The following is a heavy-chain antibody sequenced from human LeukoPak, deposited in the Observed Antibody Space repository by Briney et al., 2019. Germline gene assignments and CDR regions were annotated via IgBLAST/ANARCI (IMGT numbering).Heavy chain of an antibody. J-gene: IGHJ4*02. CDR3: ARDPSYSGYIYCFEY. CDR2: ISYDVSNK. V-gene: IGHV3-30-3*01. D-gene: IGHD5-12*01. Sequence: SLRLSCASSGFTFSSYYMHWVRQPPATRLECVAVISYDVSNKYYVDSVKGRFTISRDNSKNTLYLQMNSLRAEDTAVYYCARDPSYSGYIYCFEYWGQGTLVTVSS. CDR1: GFTFSSYY.